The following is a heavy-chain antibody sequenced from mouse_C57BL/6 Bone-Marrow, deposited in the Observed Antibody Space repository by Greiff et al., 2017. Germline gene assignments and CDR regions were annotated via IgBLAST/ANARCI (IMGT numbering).Heavy chain of an antibody. V-gene: IGHV1-19*01. CDR2: INPYNGGT. Sequence: EVQLQQSGPVLVKPGASVKMSCKASGYTFTDYYMNWVKQSHGKSLEWIGVINPYNGGTSYNQKFKGKATLTVDKSSSTAYMELNSLTSEDSAVYYCARGLQRAYYLDYWGQGTTLTVSS. J-gene: IGHJ2*01. D-gene: IGHD1-1*01. CDR1: GYTFTDYY. CDR3: ARGLQRAYYLDY.